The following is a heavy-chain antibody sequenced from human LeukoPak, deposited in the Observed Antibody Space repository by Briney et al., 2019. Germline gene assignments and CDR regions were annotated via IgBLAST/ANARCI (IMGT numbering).Heavy chain of an antibody. CDR1: GGSISSGSYY. CDR2: IYTSGST. J-gene: IGHJ4*02. Sequence: KTSETLSLTCTVSGGSISSGSYYWSWIWQPAGKGLEWIGRIYTSGSTNYNPSLKSRVTISVDTSKNQFSLKLSSVTAADTAVYYCARASKYCSGGSCYWFFDYWGQGTLVTVSS. V-gene: IGHV4-61*02. D-gene: IGHD2-15*01. CDR3: ARASKYCSGGSCYWFFDY.